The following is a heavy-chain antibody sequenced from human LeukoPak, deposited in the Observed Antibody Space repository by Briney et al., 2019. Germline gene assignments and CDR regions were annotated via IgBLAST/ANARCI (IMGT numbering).Heavy chain of an antibody. CDR2: ISSSSSTI. Sequence: PGGPLRLSCAASGFTFSSYSMNWVRQAPGKGLEWVSYISSSSSTIYYAATVKGRFTISRDNSKNTLYLQMNRLRAEDTAVYYCAKDLSGSSGGAFDIWGQGKMVTVSS. CDR1: GFTFSSYS. V-gene: IGHV3-48*01. D-gene: IGHD1-26*01. CDR3: AKDLSGSSGGAFDI. J-gene: IGHJ3*02.